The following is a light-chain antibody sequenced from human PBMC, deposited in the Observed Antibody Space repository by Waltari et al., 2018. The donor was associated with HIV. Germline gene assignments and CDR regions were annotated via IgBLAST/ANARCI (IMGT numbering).Light chain of an antibody. CDR3: QQYGTSPWT. J-gene: IGKJ1*01. V-gene: IGKV3-20*01. CDR1: QSVSSSY. Sequence: EIVLTQSPGTLSLSPGERATLSCRASQSVSSSYLAWYQQKPGQAPRLLIYGTSSRATGIPDRFRGSGSGTDFTLTISRLEPEDFAVYYCQQYGTSPWTFGQGTKVGIK. CDR2: GTS.